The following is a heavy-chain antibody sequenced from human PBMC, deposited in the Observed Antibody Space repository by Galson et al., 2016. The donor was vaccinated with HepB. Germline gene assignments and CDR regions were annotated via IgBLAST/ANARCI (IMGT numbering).Heavy chain of an antibody. CDR3: ARRYEYCPPVGCSVDS. D-gene: IGHD2/OR15-2a*01. CDR2: DSMDGRRK. J-gene: IGHJ4*02. V-gene: IGHV3-30*03. Sequence: SLRLSCAGSGFIFRGYGMHWVRQAPGKGLEWVAADSMDGRRKFYADSVKGRFTISRDNSNNMLFLQMSSLTEDDTAVYYCARRYEYCPPVGCSVDSWGQGTLVSVSS. CDR1: GFIFRGYG.